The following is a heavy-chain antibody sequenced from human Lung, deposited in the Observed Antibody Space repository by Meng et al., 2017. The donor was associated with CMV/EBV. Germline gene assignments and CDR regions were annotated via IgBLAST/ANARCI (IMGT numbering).Heavy chain of an antibody. CDR3: AAEGENSGDETRDAFDL. V-gene: IGHV3-66*02. CDR2: IYTGGIT. D-gene: IGHD6-25*01. CDR1: GFTVSSNY. J-gene: IGHJ3*01. Sequence: GESLKISCAVSGFTVSSNYMSWVRQALGKGLEWVSGIYTGGITYYADYVKGRFTICRDNSKNKLYLQMNSLRADDTAVYYCAAEGENSGDETRDAFDLWGQGKXVTV.